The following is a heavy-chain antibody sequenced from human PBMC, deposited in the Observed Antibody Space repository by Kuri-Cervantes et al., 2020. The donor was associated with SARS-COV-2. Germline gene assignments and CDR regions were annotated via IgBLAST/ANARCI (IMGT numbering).Heavy chain of an antibody. Sequence: SETLSLTCAVSGGSISSSNWWSWVRQPPGKGLEWIGSIYYSGSTYYNPSLKSRVTISVDTSKNQFSLKLSSVTAADTAVYYCARGVVPDPWGQGTLVTVSS. V-gene: IGHV4-4*02. CDR2: IYYSGST. CDR3: ARGVVPDP. J-gene: IGHJ5*02. CDR1: GGSISSSNW. D-gene: IGHD2-2*01.